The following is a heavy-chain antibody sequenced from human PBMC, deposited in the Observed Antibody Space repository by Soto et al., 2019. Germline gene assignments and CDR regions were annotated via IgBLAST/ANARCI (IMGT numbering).Heavy chain of an antibody. D-gene: IGHD3-10*01. CDR1: GFTFSSYS. CDR3: RTMVRSRDYYGMDV. Sequence: LRLSCAASGFTFSSYSMNWVRQAPGKGLEWVSYISSSSSTIYYADSVKGRFTISRDNAKNSLYLQMNSLRDEDTAVYYCRTMVRSRDYYGMDVWGQGTTVTVSS. V-gene: IGHV3-48*02. CDR2: ISSSSSTI. J-gene: IGHJ6*02.